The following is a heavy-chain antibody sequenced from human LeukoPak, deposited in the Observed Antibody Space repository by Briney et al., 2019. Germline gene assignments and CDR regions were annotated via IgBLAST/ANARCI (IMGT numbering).Heavy chain of an antibody. D-gene: IGHD3-10*01. J-gene: IGHJ5*02. Sequence: ASVKVSCKASGYTFTSYGISWVRQAPGQGLEWMGWISAYNGNTNYAQKLQGRVTMTTDTSTSTAYMELRSLRSDDTAVYSCTRDLMVRGVFWWFDPWGQGTLVTVSS. CDR2: ISAYNGNT. V-gene: IGHV1-18*01. CDR3: TRDLMVRGVFWWFDP. CDR1: GYTFTSYG.